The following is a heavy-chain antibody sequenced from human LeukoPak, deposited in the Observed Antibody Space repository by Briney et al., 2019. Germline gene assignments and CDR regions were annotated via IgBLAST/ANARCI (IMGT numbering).Heavy chain of an antibody. CDR3: AKIGVYSASPDF. V-gene: IGHV3-23*01. CDR1: GFTFSSFA. CDR2: ITGAGSDT. D-gene: IGHD5-12*01. J-gene: IGHJ4*02. Sequence: GGSLRLSCAASGFTFSSFAMHWVRQGPGKGPEWVSLITGAGSDTYYADSMKGRFTVSRDNSKNTLYLQMNSLRTEDTAVYYCAKIGVYSASPDFWGQGTLVTVSS.